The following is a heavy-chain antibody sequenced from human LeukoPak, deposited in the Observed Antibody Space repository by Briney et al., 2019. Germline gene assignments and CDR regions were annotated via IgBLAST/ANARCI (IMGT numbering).Heavy chain of an antibody. J-gene: IGHJ4*02. CDR2: SNPNSGCT. CDR3: ARAFGWASAFDY. V-gene: IGHV1-2*02. Sequence: ASVKVSCKASGYTFTGYYMHWVLEAAGQGLGSRGGSNPNSGCTTYAQKSQGRVTMPRATPISTAYMELSRLRSDDTAVYYCARAFGWASAFDYWGQGTLVTVPS. CDR1: GYTFTGYY. D-gene: IGHD3-10*01.